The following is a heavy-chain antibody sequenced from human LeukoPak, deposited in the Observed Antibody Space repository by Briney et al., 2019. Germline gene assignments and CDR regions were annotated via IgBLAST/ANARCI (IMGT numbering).Heavy chain of an antibody. J-gene: IGHJ5*02. D-gene: IGHD3-10*01. CDR2: IYTSGST. CDR1: GDSISSGTYY. CDR3: ARDSGTTGAVKFDP. V-gene: IGHV4-61*02. Sequence: SETLSLTCTVSGDSISSGTYYWIWIRQPAGKGLEWIGRIYTSGSTTYNPSLKSRVTMSVDTSKNQFSLKLRSVTAADTAVYYCARDSGTTGAVKFDPWGQGTLVTVSS.